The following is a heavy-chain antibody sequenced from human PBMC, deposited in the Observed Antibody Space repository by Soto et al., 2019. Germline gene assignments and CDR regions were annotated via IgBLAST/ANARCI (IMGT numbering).Heavy chain of an antibody. J-gene: IGHJ6*02. V-gene: IGHV5-10-1*01. CDR3: ARHKDEEDYYYGMDV. CDR2: IDPSDSYT. Sequence: GESLKISCKGSGYSFTSYWISLVRQMPGKGLGGRGRIDPSDSYTNYSPSFQGHVTISADKSISTAYLQWSSLKASDTAMYYCARHKDEEDYYYGMDVWGQGTTVTVSS. CDR1: GYSFTSYW.